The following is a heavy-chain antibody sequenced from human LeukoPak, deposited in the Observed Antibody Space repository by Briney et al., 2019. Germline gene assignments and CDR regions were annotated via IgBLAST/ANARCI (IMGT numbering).Heavy chain of an antibody. V-gene: IGHV3-23*05. Sequence: GGSLRLSCVASGFIFKSYGMNWVRQAPGKGLEWVSGIYTNGRTRYADSVNGRFTISRDNSKNTLFLQMHSLRVEDTAVYYCAHLVWEYVGGLDVWGQGTTVTVSS. CDR3: AHLVWEYVGGLDV. J-gene: IGHJ6*02. CDR1: GFIFKSYG. D-gene: IGHD3/OR15-3a*01. CDR2: IYTNGRT.